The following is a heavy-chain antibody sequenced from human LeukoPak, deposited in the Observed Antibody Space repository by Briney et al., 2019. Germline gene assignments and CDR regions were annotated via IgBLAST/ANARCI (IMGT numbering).Heavy chain of an antibody. CDR3: AKETSLPSYSSLDY. V-gene: IGHV3-30*02. Sequence: PGGSLRFSCAASGFTFSSYGMHWVRQAPGKGLEWVAFIRYDGSNKYYADSVKGRFTISRDNSKNTLYLQMNSLRAEDTAVYYCAKETSLPSYSSLDYWGQGTLVTVSS. CDR2: IRYDGSNK. CDR1: GFTFSSYG. D-gene: IGHD6-13*01. J-gene: IGHJ4*02.